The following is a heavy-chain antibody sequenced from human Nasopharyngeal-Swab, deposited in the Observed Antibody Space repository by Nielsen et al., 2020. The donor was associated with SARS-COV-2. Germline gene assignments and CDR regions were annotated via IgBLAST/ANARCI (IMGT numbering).Heavy chain of an antibody. D-gene: IGHD3-10*01. CDR3: AKYWAMFTMVRGATEDY. V-gene: IGHV3-23*01. J-gene: IGHJ4*02. Sequence: GGSLRLSCAASGFTFSSYAMSWVRKAPGKGLEWVSAISGSGGSTYYADSVKGRFTISRDNSKNTLYLQMNSLRAEDTAVYYCAKYWAMFTMVRGATEDYWGQGTLVTVSS. CDR2: ISGSGGST. CDR1: GFTFSSYA.